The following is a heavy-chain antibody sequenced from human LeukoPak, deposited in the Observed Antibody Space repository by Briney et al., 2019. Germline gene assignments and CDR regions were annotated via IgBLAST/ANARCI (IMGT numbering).Heavy chain of an antibody. CDR1: GFTFNNYA. CDR2: IKQDGSEK. CDR3: ARDMGSAMIRGVLHGGYFDH. D-gene: IGHD3-10*01. Sequence: GGSLRLSCAASGFTFNNYAMHRVRQAPGKGLEWVANIKQDGSEKYYVDSMKGRFTISRDNSKNTLYLQMNSLRAEDTAIYYCARDMGSAMIRGVLHGGYFDHWGQGTLVTVSS. V-gene: IGHV3-7*01. J-gene: IGHJ4*02.